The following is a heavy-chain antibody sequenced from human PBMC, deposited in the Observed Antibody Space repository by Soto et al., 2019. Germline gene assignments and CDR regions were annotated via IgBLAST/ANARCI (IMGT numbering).Heavy chain of an antibody. V-gene: IGHV3-23*01. D-gene: IGHD2-8*01. CDR3: AKDRPSDYCSNGVCSGNWFDP. Sequence: GGSLRLSCAASGFSFSNYAMSWVRQAPGKGLEWVSVISTGGGTTFYADSVKGRFTIPRDNSKNTLYLQMNSLRAEDTAVYYCAKDRPSDYCSNGVCSGNWFDPWGQGTLVTVSS. CDR2: ISTGGGTT. CDR1: GFSFSNYA. J-gene: IGHJ5*02.